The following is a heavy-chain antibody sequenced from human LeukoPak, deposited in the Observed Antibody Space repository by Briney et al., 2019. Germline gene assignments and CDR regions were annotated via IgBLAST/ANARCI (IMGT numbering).Heavy chain of an antibody. Sequence: GRSLRLSCAASGFTFSSYAMHWVRQAPGKGLEWVAVISYDGSNKYYADSVKGRFTISRDNSKNTLYLQMNSLRAEDTAVYYCARDVDTAMVTWRRDYYYYGMDVWGQGTTVTVSS. D-gene: IGHD5-18*01. V-gene: IGHV3-30-3*01. J-gene: IGHJ6*02. CDR3: ARDVDTAMVTWRRDYYYYGMDV. CDR1: GFTFSSYA. CDR2: ISYDGSNK.